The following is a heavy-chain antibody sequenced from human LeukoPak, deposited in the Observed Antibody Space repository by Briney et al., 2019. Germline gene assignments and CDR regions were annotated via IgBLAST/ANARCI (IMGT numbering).Heavy chain of an antibody. CDR2: TYYRSKWYY. CDR1: GDSVSSNTTA. J-gene: IGHJ5*02. D-gene: IGHD2-2*01. V-gene: IGHV6-1*01. CDR3: ARELSVIVVVPAASHNWFDP. Sequence: SQTLSLTCAISGDSVSSNTTAWNWIRQSPSRGLEWLGRTYYRSKWYYEYAISVRSRITINPDTSKNQFSLKLSSVTAADTAVYYCARELSVIVVVPAASHNWFDPWGQGTLVTVSS.